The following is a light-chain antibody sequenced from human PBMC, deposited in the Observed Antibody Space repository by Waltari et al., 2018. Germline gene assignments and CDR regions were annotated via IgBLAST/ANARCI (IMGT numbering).Light chain of an antibody. CDR3: QQYDRSFI. CDR1: QSVISSY. V-gene: IGKV3-20*01. J-gene: IGKJ3*01. Sequence: EIVLTQSPGTLSLSPGERATLSCRASQSVISSYLAWYQKKPGQPPRLLIYGASNRATGIPDRFSGSGSGTDFTLTISRLEPEDFATYYCQQYDRSFIFGPGTKVDIK. CDR2: GAS.